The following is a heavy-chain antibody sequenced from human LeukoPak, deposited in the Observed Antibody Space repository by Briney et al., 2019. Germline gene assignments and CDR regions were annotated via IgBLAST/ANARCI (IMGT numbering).Heavy chain of an antibody. D-gene: IGHD3-22*01. V-gene: IGHV3-7*01. J-gene: IGHJ3*02. CDR1: GLTFSSYW. CDR3: ARVNYYDSSGSDAFDI. Sequence: GGSLRLSCAASGLTFSSYWMSWVRQAPGKGLEWVANIKQDGSEKYYVDSVKGRFTISRDNAKNSLYLQMNSLRAEDTAVYYCARVNYYDSSGSDAFDIWGQGTMVTVPS. CDR2: IKQDGSEK.